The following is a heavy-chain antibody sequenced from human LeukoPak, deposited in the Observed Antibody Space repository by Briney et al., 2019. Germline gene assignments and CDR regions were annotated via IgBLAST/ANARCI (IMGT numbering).Heavy chain of an antibody. D-gene: IGHD3-10*01. V-gene: IGHV4-34*01. CDR2: VGHSGTT. CDR3: ARELISARAAFDT. Sequence: PSETVSLTCAVYGGSLNDYLWSWIRQPPGRGLGWVGEVGHSGTTNYNPSLKSRVTISVATSKNQFSLKLTSVTAADTAVYDCARELISARAAFDTWGQGTVVTVSS. J-gene: IGHJ3*02. CDR1: GGSLNDYL.